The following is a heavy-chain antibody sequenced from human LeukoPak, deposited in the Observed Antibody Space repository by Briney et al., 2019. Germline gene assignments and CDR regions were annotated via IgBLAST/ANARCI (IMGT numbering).Heavy chain of an antibody. CDR1: GFTFSSYA. CDR2: ISGSGGST. D-gene: IGHD2-2*01. V-gene: IGHV3-23*01. CDR3: ASGFCSSTSCHPPGY. J-gene: IGHJ4*02. Sequence: SGGSLRLSCAASGFTFSSYAMSWVRQAPGKGLEWVSAISGSGGSTYYADSVKGRFTISRDNAKNSLYLQMNSLRAEDTAVYYCASGFCSSTSCHPPGYWGQGTLVTVSS.